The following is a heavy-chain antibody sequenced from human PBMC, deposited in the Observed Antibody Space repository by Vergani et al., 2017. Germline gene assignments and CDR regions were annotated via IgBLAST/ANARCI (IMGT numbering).Heavy chain of an antibody. D-gene: IGHD2-2*01. CDR3: ARRYCSSTSCYEKDGMDV. Sequence: QVQLVQSGAEVKKPGASVKVSCKASGYTFTSYGISWVRQAPGQGLEWMGWISAYNGNTNYAQKLQGRVTMTTDTSTSKAYMELRSLRSDDTAVYYCARRYCSSTSCYEKDGMDVWGQGTTVTVSS. J-gene: IGHJ6*02. CDR2: ISAYNGNT. V-gene: IGHV1-18*01. CDR1: GYTFTSYG.